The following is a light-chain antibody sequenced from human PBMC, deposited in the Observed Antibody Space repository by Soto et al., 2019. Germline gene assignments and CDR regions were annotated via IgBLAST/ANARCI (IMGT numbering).Light chain of an antibody. J-gene: IGKJ1*01. CDR3: QQFGGSPPSWT. CDR1: QSVSSNS. Sequence: ESVLTQSPGTLSLSPGERATLSCRASQSVSSNSLAWYQQKHGQAPRLLIYGASSRATGTPDRFSGSGSGTGFTLTISRLEPEDFAVYYCQQFGGSPPSWTFGQGTKVEI. CDR2: GAS. V-gene: IGKV3-20*01.